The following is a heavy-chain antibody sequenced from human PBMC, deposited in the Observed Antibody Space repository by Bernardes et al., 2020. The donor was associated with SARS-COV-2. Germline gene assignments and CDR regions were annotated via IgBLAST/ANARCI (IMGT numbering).Heavy chain of an antibody. CDR2: VKDRPNYYTS. CDR3: VAMSRGGGY. Sequence: GGSLRLSCVVSGITFSDHYMDWARQAPGKGLEWVGRVKDRPNYYTSQYAASVTGRFTISRDDSKNSVYLQMDSLKTEDTAIYYCVAMSRGGGYWGQGTLVTVSS. D-gene: IGHD3-10*01. CDR1: GITFSDHY. J-gene: IGHJ4*02. V-gene: IGHV3-72*01.